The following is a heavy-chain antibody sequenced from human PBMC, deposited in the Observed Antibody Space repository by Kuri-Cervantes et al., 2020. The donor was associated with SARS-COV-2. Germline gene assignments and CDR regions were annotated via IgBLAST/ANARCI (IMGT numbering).Heavy chain of an antibody. D-gene: IGHD3-22*01. CDR1: RGTLRSYV. V-gene: IGHV1-69*06. CDR2: FIPVFGTT. CDR3: ARGYYYHSSGASYFDY. Sequence: SVKVSCKTTRGTLRSYVVSWIRQAPGQGLEWLGGFIPVFGTTNYAQKFQGRVTIIADTSTNTAYMELSSLNSEDTAIYSCARGYYYHSSGASYFDYWGQGTLVTVSS. J-gene: IGHJ4*02.